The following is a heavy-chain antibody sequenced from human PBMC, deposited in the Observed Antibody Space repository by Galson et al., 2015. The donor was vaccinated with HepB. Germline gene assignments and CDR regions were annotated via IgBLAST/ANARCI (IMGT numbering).Heavy chain of an antibody. V-gene: IGHV3-7*01. J-gene: IGHJ4*02. CDR3: ARDAFSAADDY. CDR2: INLDGSDR. D-gene: IGHD6-13*01. Sequence: SLRLSCAASGFHFGSYWMSWVRQAPGKGLEWVANINLDGSDRYCVDSVKGRFTISRDNANNSLYLQMNSLRAEDTAVYYCARDAFSAADDYWGQGTLVTVSS. CDR1: GFHFGSYW.